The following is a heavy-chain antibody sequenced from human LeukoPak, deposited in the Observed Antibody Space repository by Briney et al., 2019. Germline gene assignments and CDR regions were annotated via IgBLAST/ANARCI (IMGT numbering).Heavy chain of an antibody. CDR3: ARVGTVNYYDSSGYYYYFDY. J-gene: IGHJ4*02. V-gene: IGHV1-2*02. D-gene: IGHD3-22*01. Sequence: GASVKVSCKASGYTFTRYYMHWVRQAPGQGLEWMGWINPNSGGTNYAQKFQGRVTMTRDTSISTAYMELSRLRSDDTAVYYCARVGTVNYYDSSGYYYYFDYWGQGTLVPVSS. CDR1: GYTFTRYY. CDR2: INPNSGGT.